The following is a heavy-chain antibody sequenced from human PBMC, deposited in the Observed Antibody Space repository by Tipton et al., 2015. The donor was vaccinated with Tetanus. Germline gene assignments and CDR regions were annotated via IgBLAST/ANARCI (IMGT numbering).Heavy chain of an antibody. J-gene: IGHJ3*01. CDR2: IYQTGST. CDR1: GALLTTGGYS. Sequence: TLSLTCNVTGALLTTGGYSWGWIRQPPGQGLEWIGYIYQTGSTYFNPSLRSRLTMSFKMSKNRFSLKLTSVTAADAAVYYCARPSTTVTPRAFDVWGQGTMVTVSS. D-gene: IGHD4-17*01. CDR3: ARPSTTVTPRAFDV. V-gene: IGHV4-30-2*01.